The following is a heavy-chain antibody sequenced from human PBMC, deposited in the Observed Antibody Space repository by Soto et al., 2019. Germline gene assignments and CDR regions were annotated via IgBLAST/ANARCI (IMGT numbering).Heavy chain of an antibody. D-gene: IGHD1-1*01. CDR2: TYYRSKWYN. Sequence: SQTLSLTCAISGDSVSSNSAAWNWIRQSPSRGLEWLGRTYYRSKWYNDFAESVKGRITINPDTSKNQFSLQLNSVTPEDTAVYFCARRVTTETTAFEYWGQGTLVTVSS. J-gene: IGHJ4*02. CDR3: ARRVTTETTAFEY. V-gene: IGHV6-1*01. CDR1: GDSVSSNSAA.